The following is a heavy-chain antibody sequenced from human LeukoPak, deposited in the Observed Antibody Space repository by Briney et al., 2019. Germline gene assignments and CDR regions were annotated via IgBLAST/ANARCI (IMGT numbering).Heavy chain of an antibody. CDR3: TTVELWLGRALLF. D-gene: IGHD6-19*01. CDR1: GFTFSNDR. V-gene: IGHV3-15*01. Sequence: PGGSLRLSCAASGFTFSNDRMNWVRQAPGKGLEWVGRIKRYSDGGTTDYAAPVKGRFTISRDDSKNTLFLQMNSLTTEDTAVYYCTTVELWLGRALLFWGQGTLVTVSS. J-gene: IGHJ4*02. CDR2: IKRYSDGGTT.